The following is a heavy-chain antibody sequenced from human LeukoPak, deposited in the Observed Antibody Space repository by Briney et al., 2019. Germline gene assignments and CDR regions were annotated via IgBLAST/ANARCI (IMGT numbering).Heavy chain of an antibody. CDR3: ARRARRFRGSYYFDY. V-gene: IGHV4-34*01. D-gene: IGHD2/OR15-2a*01. CDR1: GGSFSGYY. Sequence: SETLSLTCAVYGGSFSGYYWSWIRQPPGKGLEWIGEINHSGSTNYNPSLKSRVTISVDTSKNQFSLKLSSVTAADTAVYYCARRARRFRGSYYFDYWGQGTLVTVSS. J-gene: IGHJ4*02. CDR2: INHSGST.